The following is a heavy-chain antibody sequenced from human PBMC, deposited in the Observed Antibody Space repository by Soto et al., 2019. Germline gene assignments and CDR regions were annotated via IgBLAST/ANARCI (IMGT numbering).Heavy chain of an antibody. V-gene: IGHV1-46*01. CDR3: ARDHNFGFILYAMDV. J-gene: IGHJ6*02. CDR1: GYSFSNFY. CDR2: IDPSSGTT. Sequence: ASVKVSCKPSGYSFSNFYVHWVRQAPGQGLEWMGIIDPSSGTTSYTQKFQERVTMTRDTSMSTVYMELSRLRSEDTAVYYCARDHNFGFILYAMDVWGQGTTVTVSS. D-gene: IGHD2-15*01.